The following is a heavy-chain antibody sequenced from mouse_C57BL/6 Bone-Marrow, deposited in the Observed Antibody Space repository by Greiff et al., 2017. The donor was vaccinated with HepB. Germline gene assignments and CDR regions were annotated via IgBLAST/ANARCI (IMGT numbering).Heavy chain of an antibody. CDR3: ARHPLLLYAMDY. J-gene: IGHJ4*01. D-gene: IGHD2-10*01. CDR2: ISNGGGST. V-gene: IGHV5-12*01. CDR1: GFTFSDYY. Sequence: EVKLMESGGGLVQPGGSLKLSCAASGFTFSDYYMYWVRQTPEKRLEWVAYISNGGGSTYYPDTVKGRFTISRDNAKNTLCLQMSRLKSEDTAMYYCARHPLLLYAMDYWGQGTSVTVSS.